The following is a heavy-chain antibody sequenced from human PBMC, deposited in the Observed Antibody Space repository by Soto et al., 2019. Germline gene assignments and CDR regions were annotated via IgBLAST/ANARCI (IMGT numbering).Heavy chain of an antibody. CDR1: GGTFSSYT. CDR2: IIPILGIA. J-gene: IGHJ5*01. CDR3: ARDLERSWFDL. V-gene: IGHV1-69*02. Sequence: SLKVSCKASGGTFSSYTISWVRQAPGQGLEWMGRIIPILGIANYAQKFQGRVMITADKSTSTAYMELSSLRSEDTAVYYCARDLERSWFDLWGQGTLVTVSS.